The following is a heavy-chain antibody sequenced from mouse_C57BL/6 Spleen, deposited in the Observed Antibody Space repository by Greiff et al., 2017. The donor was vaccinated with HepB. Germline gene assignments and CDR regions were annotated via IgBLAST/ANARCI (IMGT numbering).Heavy chain of an antibody. CDR3: ARGAIGYDYDVSWYFDV. J-gene: IGHJ1*03. CDR1: GYTFTNYW. CDR2: IYPGGGYT. V-gene: IGHV1-63*01. Sequence: QVQLQQSGAELVRPGTSVKMSCKDSGYTFTNYWIGWAKQRPGHGLEWIGDIYPGGGYTNYNEKFKGKATLTADKSSSTAYMQFSSLTSEDSAIYYCARGAIGYDYDVSWYFDVWGTGTTVTVSS. D-gene: IGHD2-4*01.